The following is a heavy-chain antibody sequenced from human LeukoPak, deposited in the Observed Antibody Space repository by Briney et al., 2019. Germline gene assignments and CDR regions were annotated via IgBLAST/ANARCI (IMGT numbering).Heavy chain of an antibody. CDR3: ARDLTSNVAVTEYHYYAMDV. D-gene: IGHD6-19*01. CDR2: ISAYNGNT. Sequence: ASVKVSCKASGYTFTSYGISWVRQAPGQGLEWMGWISAYNGNTNYAQKLQGRVTMTTDTSTSTAYMELRRLRPDDTAVYYCARDLTSNVAVTEYHYYAMDVWGQGTTVTVSS. J-gene: IGHJ6*02. CDR1: GYTFTSYG. V-gene: IGHV1-18*01.